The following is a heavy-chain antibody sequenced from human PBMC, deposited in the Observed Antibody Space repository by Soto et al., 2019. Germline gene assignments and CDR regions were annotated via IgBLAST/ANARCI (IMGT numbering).Heavy chain of an antibody. V-gene: IGHV1-46*01. Sequence: ASVKVSCKASGYTFTSYYMHWVRQAPGQGLEWMGIINPSGGSTSYAQKFQGRVTMTRDTSTSTVYMELSSLRSEDTAVYYCAAVFLNPTVTNCVDYWGQGTLVTVSS. D-gene: IGHD4-17*01. CDR1: GYTFTSYY. J-gene: IGHJ4*02. CDR2: INPSGGST. CDR3: AAVFLNPTVTNCVDY.